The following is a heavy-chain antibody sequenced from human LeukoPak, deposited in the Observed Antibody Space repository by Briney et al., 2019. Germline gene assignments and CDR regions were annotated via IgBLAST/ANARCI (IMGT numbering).Heavy chain of an antibody. CDR1: GFTFSSYE. J-gene: IGHJ3*02. Sequence: GGSLRLSCAASGFTFSSYEMNWVRQAPGKGLEWVSYISSSGSTIYYADSVKGRFTISRDNAKNSLYLQMNSLRAEDTAVYYCARFGWNDAFDIWGQGTMVTVSS. V-gene: IGHV3-48*03. D-gene: IGHD3-10*01. CDR3: ARFGWNDAFDI. CDR2: ISSSGSTI.